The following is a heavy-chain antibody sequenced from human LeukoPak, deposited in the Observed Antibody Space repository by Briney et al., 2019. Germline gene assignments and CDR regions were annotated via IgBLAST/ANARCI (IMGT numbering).Heavy chain of an antibody. CDR2: IYHSGST. CDR3: ARFPLRRSGSYPVDY. Sequence: SETQSLTCTVSGYSISSGYYWGWIRQPPGKGLEWIGSIYHSGSTYYNPSLKSRVTISVDTSKNQFSLKLSSVTAADTAVYYCARFPLRRSGSYPVDYWGQGTPVTVSS. D-gene: IGHD3-10*01. CDR1: GYSISSGYY. J-gene: IGHJ4*02. V-gene: IGHV4-38-2*02.